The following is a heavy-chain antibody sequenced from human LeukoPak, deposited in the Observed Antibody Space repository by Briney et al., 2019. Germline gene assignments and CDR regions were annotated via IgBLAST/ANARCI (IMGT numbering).Heavy chain of an antibody. CDR2: INHSGST. CDR1: GGSFSGYY. CDR3: ARGHNWFDP. J-gene: IGHJ5*02. Sequence: SETLSLTCAVYGGSFSGYYWSWIRQPPGKGLEWIGEINHSGSTNYNPSLKSRVTMSVDTSKNQFSLKLSSVTAADTAVYYCARGHNWFDPWGQGTLVTVSS. V-gene: IGHV4-34*01.